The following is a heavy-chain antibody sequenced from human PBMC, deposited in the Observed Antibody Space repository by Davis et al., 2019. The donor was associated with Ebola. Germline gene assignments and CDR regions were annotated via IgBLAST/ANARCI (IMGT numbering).Heavy chain of an antibody. CDR2: IWYDGSNK. Sequence: GESLKISCAASGFTFSSYGMHWVRQAPGKGLEWVAVIWYDGSNKYYADSVKGRFTISRDNSKNTLYLQMNSLRAEDTAVYYCAKEGAPAHYYYGMDVWGQGTTVTVSS. D-gene: IGHD1-26*01. V-gene: IGHV3-33*06. CDR3: AKEGAPAHYYYGMDV. CDR1: GFTFSSYG. J-gene: IGHJ6*02.